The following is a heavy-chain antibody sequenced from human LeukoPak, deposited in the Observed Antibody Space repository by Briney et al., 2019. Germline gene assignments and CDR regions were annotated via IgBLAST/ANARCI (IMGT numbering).Heavy chain of an antibody. D-gene: IGHD1-26*01. J-gene: IGHJ4*02. CDR1: GGSISNNY. CDR3: ARHGLKLVGASKIYFDN. CDR2: IYSSGST. V-gene: IGHV4-59*08. Sequence: SETLSLTCTVSGGSISNNYWSWLRQSPGKGLEWIGYIYSSGSTDYNPSLKSRVTLSVDTSKNQFSLKLNSETAADTAVYYCARHGLKLVGASKIYFDNWGQGSLVTVSS.